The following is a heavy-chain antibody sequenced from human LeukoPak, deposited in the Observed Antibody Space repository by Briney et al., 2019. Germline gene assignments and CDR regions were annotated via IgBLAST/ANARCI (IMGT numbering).Heavy chain of an antibody. Sequence: GGSLRLSCATSGFTFSSYSMNWVRQAPGKGLEWVSSISSSSSYVYYADSVKGRFTISRDNAKNSLYLQMNSLRAEDTAVYYCARGGNHGDYWYFDLWGRGTLVTVSS. D-gene: IGHD4-17*01. V-gene: IGHV3-21*01. CDR1: GFTFSSYS. CDR3: ARGGNHGDYWYFDL. CDR2: ISSSSSYV. J-gene: IGHJ2*01.